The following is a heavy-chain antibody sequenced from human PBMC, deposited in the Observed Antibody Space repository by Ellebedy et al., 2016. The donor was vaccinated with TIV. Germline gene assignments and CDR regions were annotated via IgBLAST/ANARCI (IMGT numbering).Heavy chain of an antibody. Sequence: GGSLRLXXAASGFSFSAYYMDWVRQAPGKGLEWVGRSRNRGDGYTTEYAPSVEGRFTISRDESKDSLFLQMNSLKIEDTAVYYCAREDWWRFDPWGQGTLVTVSS. CDR3: AREDWWRFDP. CDR1: GFSFSAYY. D-gene: IGHD2-15*01. CDR2: SRNRGDGYTT. J-gene: IGHJ5*02. V-gene: IGHV3-72*01.